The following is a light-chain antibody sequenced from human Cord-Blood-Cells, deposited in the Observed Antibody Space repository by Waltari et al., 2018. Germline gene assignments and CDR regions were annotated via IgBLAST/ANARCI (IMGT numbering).Light chain of an antibody. CDR1: SSYVGGYNY. J-gene: IGLJ2*01. Sequence: QSALTQPPSASGSPGQSVTISCTGTSSYVGGYNYVSRYQQHPGKAPKLMIYEVSKRPSGVPDRFSGSKSGNTASLTVSGLQAEDEADYYCSSYAGSNNFVVFGGGTKLTVL. V-gene: IGLV2-8*01. CDR3: SSYAGSNNFVV. CDR2: EVS.